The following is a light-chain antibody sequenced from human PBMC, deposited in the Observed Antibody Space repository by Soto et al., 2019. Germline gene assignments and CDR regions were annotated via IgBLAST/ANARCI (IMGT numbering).Light chain of an antibody. V-gene: IGLV2-11*01. CDR2: DVT. Sequence: QSVLTQPRSVSGSPGQSVTISCTGTSSDVGGYNYVSWYQHHPGKAPKLMIYDVTKRPSGVPDRFSGSKSGNTASLTISGLQAEDEADYYCCSYAGSHYVFGTGTKVTVL. CDR3: CSYAGSHYV. J-gene: IGLJ1*01. CDR1: SSDVGGYNY.